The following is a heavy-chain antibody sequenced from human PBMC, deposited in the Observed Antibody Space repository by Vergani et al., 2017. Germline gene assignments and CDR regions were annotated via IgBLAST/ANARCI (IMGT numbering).Heavy chain of an antibody. J-gene: IGHJ6*03. CDR3: ARVGGRLVSRGVPYYMDV. D-gene: IGHD2-8*01. V-gene: IGHV3-21*01. Sequence: VQLVESGGGLVKPGGSLRLSCAASGFTFSDFSMSWVRQAPGKGLEWVAFIGSSGPYINYADSVKGRFTISRDNAKNSLYLQMNSLRAEDTAVYYCARVGGRLVSRGVPYYMDVWGKGTTVTVSS. CDR1: GFTFSDFS. CDR2: IGSSGPYI.